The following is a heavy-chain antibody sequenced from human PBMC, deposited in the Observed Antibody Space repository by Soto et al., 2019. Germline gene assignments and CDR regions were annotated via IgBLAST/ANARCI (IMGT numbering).Heavy chain of an antibody. V-gene: IGHV3-23*01. CDR1: GFTFSSYA. Sequence: PGGSLRLSCAVSGFTFSSYAMSWVRQAPGKGLDWVSAISGSGGSTYYADSVKGRFTISRDNSKNTLYLQMNSLRAEDTAVYYCAKVGVGGYCISTSCGMFDYWGQGTLVTVSS. CDR3: AKVGVGGYCISTSCGMFDY. D-gene: IGHD2-2*01. CDR2: ISGSGGST. J-gene: IGHJ4*02.